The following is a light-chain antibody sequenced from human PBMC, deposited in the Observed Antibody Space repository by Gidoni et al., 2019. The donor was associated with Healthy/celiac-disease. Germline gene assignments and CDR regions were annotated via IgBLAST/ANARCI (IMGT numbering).Light chain of an antibody. Sequence: EIVLTLSPATLSLSPGERATLSCRARQSVSSYLAWYQQKPGQAPRLLIYDASNRATGIPARFSGSWSGTDFTLTISSLEPEDFAVYYCQQRSNWPPIFTFXPXTKVDIK. CDR3: QQRSNWPPIFT. V-gene: IGKV3-11*01. CDR1: QSVSSY. CDR2: DAS. J-gene: IGKJ3*01.